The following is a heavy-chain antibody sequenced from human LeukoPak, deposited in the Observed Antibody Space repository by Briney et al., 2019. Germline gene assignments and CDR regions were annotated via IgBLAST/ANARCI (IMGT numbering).Heavy chain of an antibody. CDR1: GYTFTSYD. D-gene: IGHD2-15*01. CDR2: MNPNSGNT. CDR3: ARGPYIVVVVAAIEN. V-gene: IGHV1-8*01. Sequence: GASVKVSCKASGYTFTSYDINWVRQATGQGLGWMGWMNPNSGNTGYAQKFQGRVTMTRDTSISTAYMELSRLRSDDTAVYYCARGPYIVVVVAAIENWGQGTLVTVSS. J-gene: IGHJ4*02.